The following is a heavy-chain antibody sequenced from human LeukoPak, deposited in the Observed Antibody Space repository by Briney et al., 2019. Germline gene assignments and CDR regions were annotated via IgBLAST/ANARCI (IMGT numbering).Heavy chain of an antibody. CDR3: AKDQYYYDSSGYYEP. J-gene: IGHJ5*02. CDR2: ISGSGGST. D-gene: IGHD3-22*01. CDR1: GFTFSSYT. Sequence: GGSLRLSCAASGFTFSSYTMSWVRQAPGKGLEWVSAISGSGGSTYYADSVKGRFTISRDNSKNTLYLQMNSLRAEDTAVYYCAKDQYYYDSSGYYEPWGQGTLVTVPS. V-gene: IGHV3-23*01.